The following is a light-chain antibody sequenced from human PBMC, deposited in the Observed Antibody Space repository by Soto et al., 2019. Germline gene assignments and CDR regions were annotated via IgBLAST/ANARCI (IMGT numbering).Light chain of an antibody. CDR1: ESVFYSPNNKNY. CDR3: QQYYRIPRT. Sequence: ETVMTQSPDSLAVSLGERATTNCKSNESVFYSPNNKNYLAWYQQKQGQPPRLLIYWASTRESGVPDRFSGSGSGTDFTLTTSSLQAEDVAVYYCQQYYRIPRTFGQGTKVDIK. J-gene: IGKJ1*01. CDR2: WAS. V-gene: IGKV4-1*01.